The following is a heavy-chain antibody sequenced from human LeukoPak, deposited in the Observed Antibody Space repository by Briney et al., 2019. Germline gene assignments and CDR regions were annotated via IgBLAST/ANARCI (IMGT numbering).Heavy chain of an antibody. Sequence: GGSLRLSCAASGFTFSSYAMSWVRQAPGKGLEWVSAISGSGGSTYYADSVKGRFTISRDNFKNTLYLQMNSLRTEDTAVYYCAKGGRYYYDSSGYLYGNYWGQGTLVTVSS. CDR2: ISGSGGST. V-gene: IGHV3-23*01. J-gene: IGHJ4*02. D-gene: IGHD3-22*01. CDR1: GFTFSSYA. CDR3: AKGGRYYYDSSGYLYGNY.